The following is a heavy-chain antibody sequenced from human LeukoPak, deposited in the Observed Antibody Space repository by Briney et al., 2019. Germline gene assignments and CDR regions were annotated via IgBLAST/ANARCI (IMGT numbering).Heavy chain of an antibody. J-gene: IGHJ4*02. CDR3: ARAHRLGEYYFDY. D-gene: IGHD3-10*01. Sequence: GGSLRLSCAASGFTFSSYSMNWVRQAPGEGREWVSSISSSSSYIYYADSVKGRFTISRDNAKNSLYLQMNSLRAEDTAVYHCARAHRLGEYYFDYWGQGTLVTVSS. V-gene: IGHV3-21*01. CDR1: GFTFSSYS. CDR2: ISSSSSYI.